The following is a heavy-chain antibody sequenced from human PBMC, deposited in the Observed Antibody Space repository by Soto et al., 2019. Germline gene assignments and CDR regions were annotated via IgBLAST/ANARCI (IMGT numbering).Heavy chain of an antibody. CDR3: ARDQRGYCISTSCYGGVGDYYYGMAV. V-gene: IGHV1-18*01. D-gene: IGHD2-2*03. J-gene: IGHJ6*02. CDR1: GYTFTSYG. Sequence: ASVKVSCKASGYTFTSYGISWVRQAPGQGLEWMGLISAYNGNTNYAQKLQGRVTMTTDTSTSTAYMELRSLRSDDTAVYYCARDQRGYCISTSCYGGVGDYYYGMAVWGQGTTFTVSS. CDR2: ISAYNGNT.